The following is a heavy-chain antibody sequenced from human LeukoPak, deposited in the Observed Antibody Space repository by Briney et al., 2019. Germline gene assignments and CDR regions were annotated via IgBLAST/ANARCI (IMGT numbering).Heavy chain of an antibody. CDR1: GFTFSTYA. J-gene: IGHJ4*02. Sequence: GGSLRLSCAASGFTFSTYAVNWVRQAPGKGLEWVSTISGSGGSTYYADSVKGRFTISRDNSKNTLYLQMNSLRAEDTAVYYCAKDIERGASTGAFDHWGQGTLVTVSS. CDR2: ISGSGGST. V-gene: IGHV3-23*01. CDR3: AKDIERGASTGAFDH. D-gene: IGHD1-26*01.